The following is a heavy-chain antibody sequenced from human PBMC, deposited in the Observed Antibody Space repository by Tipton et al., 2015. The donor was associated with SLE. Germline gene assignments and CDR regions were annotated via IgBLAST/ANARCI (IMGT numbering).Heavy chain of an antibody. CDR2: THIIGNT. CDR3: ARQSGSYTYFDS. D-gene: IGHD1-26*01. V-gene: IGHV4-4*09. J-gene: IGHJ4*02. Sequence: TLSLTCTVSGASISSYFWSWIRQAPGKGLEWIGYTHIIGNTNYNPSLKSRVTISVDTSRNQVSLTVTSVTAADTAVYYCARQSGSYTYFDSWGQGSLVTVSS. CDR1: GASISSYF.